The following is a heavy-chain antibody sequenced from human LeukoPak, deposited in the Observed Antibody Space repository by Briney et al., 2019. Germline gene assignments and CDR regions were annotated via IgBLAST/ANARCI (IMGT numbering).Heavy chain of an antibody. D-gene: IGHD3-22*01. CDR3: ARGGYYDSSGYLRGAFDI. V-gene: IGHV3-20*01. CDR2: INWNGGST. CDR1: GFTFDDYG. Sequence: GGSLRLSCAASGFTFDDYGMSWVRQAPGKGLEWVSGINWNGGSTGYADSVKGRFTISRDNAKNSLYLQMNSLRAEDTALYHCARGGYYDSSGYLRGAFDIWGQGTMVTVSS. J-gene: IGHJ3*02.